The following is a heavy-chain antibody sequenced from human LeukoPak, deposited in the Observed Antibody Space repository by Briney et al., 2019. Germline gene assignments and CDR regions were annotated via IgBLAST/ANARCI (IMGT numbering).Heavy chain of an antibody. J-gene: IGHJ4*02. Sequence: GGSLRLSCAASGFTFSTYAMSWVRQAPGKGLEWLSAISGSGGGTYYADSVKGRFTISRDNSKNTLYLQMNSLRAEDTAVYYCALYYYGSGSYFPHYFDYWGQGTLVTVSS. CDR3: ALYYYGSGSYFPHYFDY. D-gene: IGHD3-10*01. CDR1: GFTFSTYA. V-gene: IGHV3-23*01. CDR2: ISGSGGGT.